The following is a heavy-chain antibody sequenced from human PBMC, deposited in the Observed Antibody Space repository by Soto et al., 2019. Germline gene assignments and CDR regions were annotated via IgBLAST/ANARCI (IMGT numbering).Heavy chain of an antibody. V-gene: IGHV3-7*02. CDR3: AKSVYNWNDGFFDY. D-gene: IGHD1-1*01. J-gene: IGHJ4*02. CDR1: GFTFNNYW. Sequence: GGSLRLSCSVSGFTFNNYWLTWVRQAPGKGLEWVANINQDEGQKYYADSVKGRFTISRDNSKNTLYLQMSSLRAEDTAVYYCAKSVYNWNDGFFDYWGQGTLVTVSS. CDR2: INQDEGQK.